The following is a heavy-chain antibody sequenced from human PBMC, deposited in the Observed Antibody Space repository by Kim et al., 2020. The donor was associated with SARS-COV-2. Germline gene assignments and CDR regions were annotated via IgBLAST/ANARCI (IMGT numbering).Heavy chain of an antibody. V-gene: IGHV3-7*01. D-gene: IGHD3-10*01. J-gene: IGHJ4*02. CDR3: ARDTYYYGSGSYYMFGDYFDY. CDR1: GFTFSSYW. CDR2: IKQDGSEK. Sequence: GGSLRLSCAASGFTFSSYWMSWVRQAPGKGLEWVANIKQDGSEKYYVDSVKGRFTISRDNAKNSLYLQMNSLRAEDTAVYYCARDTYYYGSGSYYMFGDYFDYWGQGTLVTVSS.